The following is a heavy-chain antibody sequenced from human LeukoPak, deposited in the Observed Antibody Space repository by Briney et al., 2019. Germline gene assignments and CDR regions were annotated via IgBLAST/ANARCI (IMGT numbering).Heavy chain of an antibody. D-gene: IGHD6-13*01. V-gene: IGHV3-21*01. CDR1: GFTFDEYG. CDR2: ISSSSSYI. CDR3: ARDQEQQLAHFDY. Sequence: GGSLRLSCAASGFTFDEYGMSWVRQAPGKGLEWVSSISSSSSYIYYADSVKGRFTISRDNAKNSLYLQMNSLRAEDTAVYYCARDQEQQLAHFDYWGQGTLVTVSS. J-gene: IGHJ4*02.